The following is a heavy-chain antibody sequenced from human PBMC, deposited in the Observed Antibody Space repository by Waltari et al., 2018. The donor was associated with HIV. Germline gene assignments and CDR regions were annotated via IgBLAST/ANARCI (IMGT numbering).Heavy chain of an antibody. CDR1: RINSIRYA. D-gene: IGHD6-19*01. J-gene: IGHJ4*02. CDR2: ISYYGDNK. V-gene: IGHV3-30*18. Sequence: QVQLVESGGGVGQPGRSLRLSCGPLRINSIRYAMHWVRHAPGKGLEWVAVISYYGDNKYYADSVKGRFTISRDNSKNTLYLQMNSLRAEDTAVYYCAKGASGWSPGYWGQGTLVTVSS. CDR3: AKGASGWSPGY.